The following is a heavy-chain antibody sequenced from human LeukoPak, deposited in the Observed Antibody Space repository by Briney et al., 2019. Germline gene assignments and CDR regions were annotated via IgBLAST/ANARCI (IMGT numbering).Heavy chain of an antibody. J-gene: IGHJ4*02. CDR2: MHHSGST. CDR1: GGSFSGYY. CDR3: TRSTHSIRAAGGFDN. Sequence: PSETLSLTCAVYGGSFSGYYWGWIRQPPGKGLEWIGSMHHSGSTFISPSLNSRVTISMQTSKNQFSMKLGSVTAADTAMYYCTRSTHSIRAAGGFDNWGQGTLVTVSS. V-gene: IGHV4-34*01. D-gene: IGHD6-13*01.